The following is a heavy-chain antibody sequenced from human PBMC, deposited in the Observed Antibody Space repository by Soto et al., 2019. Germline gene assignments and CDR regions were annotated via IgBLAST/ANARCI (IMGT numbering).Heavy chain of an antibody. CDR1: GFTFSSYW. Sequence: EVQLLESGGGLVQPGGSLRLSCGASGFTFSSYWMHWVRQAPGKGLVWVSRVNIDESRTSYADSVKGRFTISRDNAKTTLYLQMNSLRAEDTAVYYCARVLHGQWYLDSWGQGTQVTVSS. J-gene: IGHJ4*02. D-gene: IGHD6-19*01. V-gene: IGHV3-74*01. CDR2: VNIDESRT. CDR3: ARVLHGQWYLDS.